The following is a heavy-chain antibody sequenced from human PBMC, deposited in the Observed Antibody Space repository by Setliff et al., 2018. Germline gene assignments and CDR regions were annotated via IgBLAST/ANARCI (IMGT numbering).Heavy chain of an antibody. CDR1: GFTFSTFA. J-gene: IGHJ4*02. CDR3: ATSTIITYYFDS. Sequence: GGSLRLSCAASGFTFSTFAMSWVRQAPGKGLEWVSHISGSGGSTYYADSVKGRFTISRDNSKNTLYLQMNSLRPEDTAIYYCATSTIITYYFDSWGQGTLVTVSS. CDR2: ISGSGGST. V-gene: IGHV3-23*01. D-gene: IGHD3-22*01.